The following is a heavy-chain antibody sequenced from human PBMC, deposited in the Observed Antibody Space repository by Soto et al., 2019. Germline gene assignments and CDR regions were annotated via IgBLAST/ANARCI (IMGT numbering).Heavy chain of an antibody. CDR2: IYWDDDK. J-gene: IGHJ4*02. CDR1: GFSLSTSGVG. D-gene: IGHD5-12*01. Sequence: QITLKESGPTLVKPTQTLTLTCTFSGFSLSTSGVGVGWIRQPPGKALEWLALIYWDDDKRYSPSPKSRLTITKDTSKNQVVLTMTNMYPVDTATYYCARVDIVATGVDYWGQGTLVTVSS. V-gene: IGHV2-5*02. CDR3: ARVDIVATGVDY.